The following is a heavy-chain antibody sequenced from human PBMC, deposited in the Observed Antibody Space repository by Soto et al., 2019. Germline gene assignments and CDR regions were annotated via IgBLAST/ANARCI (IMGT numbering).Heavy chain of an antibody. D-gene: IGHD3-10*01. V-gene: IGHV1-69*06. CDR2: FIPIFGTA. J-gene: IGHJ6*02. CDR3: ASTYGSGSYLGMDV. CDR1: GGTFSSYA. Sequence: QVQLVQSGAEVKKPGSSVKVSCKASGGTFSSYAISWVRQAPGQGLEWMGGFIPIFGTANYAQKFQGRVTITADKSTSTAYMELSSLRSEDTAVYYCASTYGSGSYLGMDVWGQGTTVTVSS.